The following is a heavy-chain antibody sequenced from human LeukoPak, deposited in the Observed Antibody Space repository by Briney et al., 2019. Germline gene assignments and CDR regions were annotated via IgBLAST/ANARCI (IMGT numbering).Heavy chain of an antibody. J-gene: IGHJ3*01. CDR3: AKDLSLYGDYVDAFVL. Sequence: GGSLRLSCVVSGFTFDTYAMSWVRQAPGKGLEWVSTISDNGASTYYAYSVKGRFTISRDKSEKTLYLQMRSLRAEDTAVYYCAKDLSLYGDYVDAFVLWGQGTMVTVSS. D-gene: IGHD4-17*01. CDR2: ISDNGAST. V-gene: IGHV3-23*01. CDR1: GFTFDTYA.